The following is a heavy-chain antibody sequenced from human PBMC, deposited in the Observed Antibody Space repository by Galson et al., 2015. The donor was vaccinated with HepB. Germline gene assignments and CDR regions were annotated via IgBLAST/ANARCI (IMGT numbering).Heavy chain of an antibody. J-gene: IGHJ4*02. CDR3: STGHSSVWSFDF. CDR1: GYNFTNG. V-gene: IGHV1-18*01. Sequence: SVKVSCKASGYNFTNGMSWVRQAPGQGLECMGWISGDSGNTRYAGKFQGRVTMTTDTSTNTAYMDLRSLTSDDTAIYYCSTGHSSVWSFDFWGQGTLVTVSS. D-gene: IGHD6-19*01. CDR2: ISGDSGNT.